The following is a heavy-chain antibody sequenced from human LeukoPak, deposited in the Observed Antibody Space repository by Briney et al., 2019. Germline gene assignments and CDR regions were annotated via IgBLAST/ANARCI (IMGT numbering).Heavy chain of an antibody. J-gene: IGHJ4*02. CDR3: TKGESGNFDY. Sequence: SETLSLTCTVSGGSVSSGSYYWSWIRQPPGKGLEWIGYIYYSGSTNYNPSLKSRVTISVDTSKNQFSLKLSSVTAADTAVYYCTKGESGNFDYWGQGTLVTVSS. CDR2: IYYSGST. D-gene: IGHD6-25*01. CDR1: GGSVSSGSYY. V-gene: IGHV4-61*01.